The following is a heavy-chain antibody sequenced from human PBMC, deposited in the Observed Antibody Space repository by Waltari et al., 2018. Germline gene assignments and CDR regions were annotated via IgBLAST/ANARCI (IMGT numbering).Heavy chain of an antibody. Sequence: VQLVELGGGRVSPGGSLTPPCQPPASPFSSNTLTGVRRPPGKGLEWVSSIFSSISYINYADSVKGRFTISRDNAQNSLYLQMDSLRAEDTAVYYCVRDRYGIVPGPYYFECWGQGTLVTVSS. CDR2: IFSSISYI. D-gene: IGHD4-17*01. CDR3: VRDRYGIVPGPYYFEC. J-gene: IGHJ4*02. CDR1: ASPFSSNT. V-gene: IGHV3-21*01.